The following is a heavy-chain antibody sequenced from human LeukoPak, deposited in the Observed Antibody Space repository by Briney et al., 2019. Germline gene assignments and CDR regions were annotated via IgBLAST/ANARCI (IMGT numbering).Heavy chain of an antibody. CDR2: IYYSGST. V-gene: IGHV4-59*01. Sequence: SETLSLTCTVSGGSISSYYWSWIRQPPGKGLEWIGYIYYSGSTNYNPSLKSRVTISVDTSKNQFSLKLSSVTAADTAVYYCARVLKGAYYYDSSGYSYFDYWGQGTLVTVSS. CDR1: GGSISSYY. CDR3: ARVLKGAYYYDSSGYSYFDY. J-gene: IGHJ4*02. D-gene: IGHD3-22*01.